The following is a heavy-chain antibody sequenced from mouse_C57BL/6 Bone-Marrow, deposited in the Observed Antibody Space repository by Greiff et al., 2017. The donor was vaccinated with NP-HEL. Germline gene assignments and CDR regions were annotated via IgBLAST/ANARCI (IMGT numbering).Heavy chain of an antibody. CDR1: GYAFTNYL. J-gene: IGHJ4*01. CDR3: ARRDYSNLYAMDY. D-gene: IGHD2-5*01. CDR2: INPGSGGT. V-gene: IGHV1-54*01. Sequence: VMLVESGAELVRPGTSVKVSCKASGYAFTNYLKEWVKQRPGQGLEWIGVINPGSGGTNYNEKFKGKATLTADKSSSTAYMQLSSLTSEDSAVYFCARRDYSNLYAMDYWGQGTSVTVSS.